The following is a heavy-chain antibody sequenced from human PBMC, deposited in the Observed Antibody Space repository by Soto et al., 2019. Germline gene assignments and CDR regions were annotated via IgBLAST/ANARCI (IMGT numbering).Heavy chain of an antibody. V-gene: IGHV3-30-3*01. Sequence: QVQLVESGGGVVQPGRSLRLSCAASGFTFSNYAMHWVRQAPGKGLEWVAVISFDGSNKYYADSVKGRFTISRDNSKNTLYLQMNSLRAEDTAVYYCARDYMSDSGDYGAGDYWGQGTLVTVSS. CDR3: ARDYMSDSGDYGAGDY. D-gene: IGHD4-17*01. CDR1: GFTFSNYA. J-gene: IGHJ4*02. CDR2: ISFDGSNK.